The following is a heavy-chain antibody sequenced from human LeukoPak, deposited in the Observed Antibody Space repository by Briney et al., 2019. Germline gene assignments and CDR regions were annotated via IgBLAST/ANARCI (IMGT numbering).Heavy chain of an antibody. CDR2: ISYDGSNK. J-gene: IGHJ4*02. CDR3: ARAVPGFDY. D-gene: IGHD1-14*01. V-gene: IGHV3-30*04. Sequence: PGGSLRLSCAASGFTFSSYAMHWVRQAPGKGLEWVAVISYDGSNKYYADSVKGRFTISRDNSKNTLYLQMNSLRAEDTAVYYCARAVPGFDYWGQGILVTVSS. CDR1: GFTFSSYA.